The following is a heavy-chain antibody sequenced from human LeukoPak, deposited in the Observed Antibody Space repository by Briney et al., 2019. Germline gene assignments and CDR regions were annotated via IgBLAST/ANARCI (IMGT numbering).Heavy chain of an antibody. V-gene: IGHV3-21*01. CDR3: ARAYDFWSGPIDY. CDR2: ISSSSSYI. J-gene: IGHJ4*02. Sequence: GGSLRLSCAASGFTFSSYSMNWVRQAPGKGLEWVSSISSSSSYIYYADSVKGRFTISRDNAKNPLYLQMNSLRAEDTAVYYCARAYDFWSGPIDYWGQGTLVTVSS. CDR1: GFTFSSYS. D-gene: IGHD3-3*01.